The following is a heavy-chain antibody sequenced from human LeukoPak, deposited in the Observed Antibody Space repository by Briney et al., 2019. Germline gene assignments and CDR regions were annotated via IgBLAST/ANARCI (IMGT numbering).Heavy chain of an antibody. CDR2: IYTSGST. J-gene: IGHJ4*02. V-gene: IGHV4-4*07. CDR1: GGSISSYY. CDR3: ARGPAWSGYCFDY. Sequence: SETLSLICTVSGGSISSYYWRWIPQPAGKALEWIGRIYTSGSTNYNPSLKSRVTMSVDTSKNQFSLKLSSVTAADTAVYYCARGPAWSGYCFDYWGQGTLVTVSS. D-gene: IGHD3-3*01.